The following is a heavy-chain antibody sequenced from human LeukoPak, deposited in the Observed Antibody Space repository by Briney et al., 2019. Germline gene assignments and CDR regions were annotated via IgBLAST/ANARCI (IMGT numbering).Heavy chain of an antibody. D-gene: IGHD2-15*01. J-gene: IGHJ1*01. Sequence: SETLSLTCAVYGGSFSGYYWSWLRQSQGKGLEWIGEINHSEANDYNPSCKSRVTISVDTSKNQFSLKLSSVTAADTAVYYCAREAQYCSGGSCYGGYFQHWGQGTLVTVSS. CDR3: AREAQYCSGGSCYGGYFQH. CDR1: GGSFSGYY. CDR2: INHSEAN. V-gene: IGHV4-34*01.